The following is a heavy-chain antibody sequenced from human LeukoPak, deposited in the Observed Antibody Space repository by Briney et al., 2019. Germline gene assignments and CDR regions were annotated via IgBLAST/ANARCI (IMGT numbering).Heavy chain of an antibody. V-gene: IGHV4-59*02. Sequence: GSLRLSCAASGFTVSSNYMSWVRQPPGKGLEWIGYIYNNASTSYSPSLKSRLFMSVDTSTNKVSLKLRSVTEADTAIYYCAREGRDGYNEYWGQGTLVIVSS. CDR2: IYNNAST. CDR1: GFTVSSNY. D-gene: IGHD5-24*01. J-gene: IGHJ4*02. CDR3: AREGRDGYNEY.